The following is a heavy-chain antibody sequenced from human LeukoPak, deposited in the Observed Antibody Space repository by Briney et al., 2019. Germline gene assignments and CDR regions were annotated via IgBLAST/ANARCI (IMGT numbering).Heavy chain of an antibody. Sequence: GGSLRLSCVASGFPFSSYWMTWVRQAPGKGLEWVSSISSSSSYIYYADSVKGRFTISRDNAKNSLYLQMNSLRAEDTAVYYCARDENRNDFWSGYYIIHYYYGMDVWGQGTTVTVSS. CDR3: ARDENRNDFWSGYYIIHYYYGMDV. V-gene: IGHV3-21*01. D-gene: IGHD3-3*01. CDR1: GFPFSSYW. CDR2: ISSSSSYI. J-gene: IGHJ6*02.